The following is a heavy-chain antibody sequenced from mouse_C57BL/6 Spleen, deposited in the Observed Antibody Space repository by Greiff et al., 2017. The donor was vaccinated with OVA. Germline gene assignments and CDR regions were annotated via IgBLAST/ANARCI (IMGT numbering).Heavy chain of an antibody. CDR1: GFSFTSYG. CDR3: ARYGYDDAMDY. V-gene: IGHV2-2*01. Sequence: VQLQQSGPGLVQPSQCLSITCTVSGFSFTSYGVPWVRQSPGKGLEWLGVIRSGGSTDYNAAFISRLCISKNKSKSQIFFRMNSLQADDTAICYCARYGYDDAMDYWGQGTSVTVSS. D-gene: IGHD2-2*01. J-gene: IGHJ4*01. CDR2: IRSGGST.